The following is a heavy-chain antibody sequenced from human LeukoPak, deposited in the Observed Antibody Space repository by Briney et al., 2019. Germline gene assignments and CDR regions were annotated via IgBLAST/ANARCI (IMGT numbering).Heavy chain of an antibody. CDR1: GFTFSSYS. CDR2: ISSSSSYI. Sequence: PGGSLRLSCAASGFTFSSYSMNWVRQAPGKGLEWVSLISSSSSYIYYADSVKGRFTISRDNAKNTMYLQMNSLRAEDTAVYYCAKKLKYNDILTGRGWGQGTLVTVSS. D-gene: IGHD3-9*01. J-gene: IGHJ4*02. V-gene: IGHV3-21*04. CDR3: AKKLKYNDILTGRG.